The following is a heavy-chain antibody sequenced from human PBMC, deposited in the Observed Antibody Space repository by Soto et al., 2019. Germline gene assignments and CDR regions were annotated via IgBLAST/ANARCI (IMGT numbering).Heavy chain of an antibody. CDR1: GFTFSNFV. J-gene: IGHJ4*02. D-gene: IGHD5-12*01. CDR2: ISVSGGRT. Sequence: EVQLLESGGGLVQPGGSLRLSCAASGFTFSNFVMSWVRQAPGKGPEWVSHISVSGGRTYYADSVKGRLTISRDNSKNALYRQMNSRIAEDTALYYCANGGLATAEFDSWGQGTLVTVSS. V-gene: IGHV3-23*01. CDR3: ANGGLATAEFDS.